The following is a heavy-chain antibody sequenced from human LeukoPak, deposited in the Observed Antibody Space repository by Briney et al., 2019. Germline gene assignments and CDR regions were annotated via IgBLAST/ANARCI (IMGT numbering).Heavy chain of an antibody. J-gene: IGHJ4*02. Sequence: ASVKVSCKASGYIFTNYAMHWVRQAPGQRREWMGRINAGNGNTKYSQKFQGRVTITRDTAASTAYMELNSLRSEDTAVYYCARDSPVAGRGVDYWGQGTLVTVSS. CDR2: INAGNGNT. V-gene: IGHV1-3*01. CDR1: GYIFTNYA. D-gene: IGHD6-19*01. CDR3: ARDSPVAGRGVDY.